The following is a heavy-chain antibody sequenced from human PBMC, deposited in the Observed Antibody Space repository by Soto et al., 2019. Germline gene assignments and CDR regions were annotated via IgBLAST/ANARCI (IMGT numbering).Heavy chain of an antibody. V-gene: IGHV3-64D*06. D-gene: IGHD5-12*01. CDR2: IRGNGDPP. CDR3: VKSRGGNNFDFFD. CDR1: GFTFSSYA. J-gene: IGHJ4*02. Sequence: LRLSCSASGFTFSSYAMHGVRQAPGKGLEYVSGIRGNGDPPFYADSVKGRFTISRDNSKNTLYLQMSSLSADDTAVYYCVKSRGGNNFDFFDWGQGALVTVSS.